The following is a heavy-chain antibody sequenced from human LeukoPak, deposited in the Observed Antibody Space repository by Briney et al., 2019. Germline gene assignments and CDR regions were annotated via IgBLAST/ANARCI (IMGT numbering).Heavy chain of an antibody. CDR2: ISGDGATT. J-gene: IGHJ4*02. CDR3: AKDAQASSSWSEYFDY. V-gene: IGHV3-23*01. CDR1: GFTFYNYA. Sequence: PGRSLRLSCVASGFTFYNYAISWVRQAPGKGLEWVSGISGDGATTYYADSVRGRFTISRDNSKNTVYLQMNSLRAEDTAVYYCAKDAQASSSWSEYFDYWGQGTLVTVSS. D-gene: IGHD6-13*01.